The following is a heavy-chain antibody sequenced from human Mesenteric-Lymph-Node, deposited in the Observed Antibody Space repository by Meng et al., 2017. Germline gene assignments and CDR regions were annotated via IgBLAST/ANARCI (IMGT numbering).Heavy chain of an antibody. V-gene: IGHV1-46*01. Sequence: GESLKISCKASGGTFSSYAISWVRQAPGQGLEWMGWINPSGGSTSYAQKFQGRVTMTRDTSTSTVYMELSSLRSEDTAVYYCARDETRTYCSSTSCYHAYSQDAFDYWGQGTLVTVSS. D-gene: IGHD2-2*01. CDR1: GGTFSSYA. J-gene: IGHJ4*02. CDR3: ARDETRTYCSSTSCYHAYSQDAFDY. CDR2: INPSGGST.